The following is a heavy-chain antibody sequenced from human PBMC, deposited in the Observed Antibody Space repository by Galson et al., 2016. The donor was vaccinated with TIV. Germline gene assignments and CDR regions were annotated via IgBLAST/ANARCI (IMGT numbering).Heavy chain of an antibody. V-gene: IGHV3-7*03. CDR3: ARGPEYYDFWSGFSGDYFDY. Sequence: SLRLSCAASGFTFSNYWMTWVRQAPGKGLEWVANIKGDGSQIHYMDSVKGRFTISRDNAKNSLNLQMNSLRAEDTAVYYCARGPEYYDFWSGFSGDYFDYWGQGTLVTVSS. J-gene: IGHJ4*02. D-gene: IGHD3-3*01. CDR1: GFTFSNYW. CDR2: IKGDGSQI.